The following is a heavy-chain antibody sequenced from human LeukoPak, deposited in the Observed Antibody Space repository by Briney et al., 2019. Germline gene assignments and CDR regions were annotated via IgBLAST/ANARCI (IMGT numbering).Heavy chain of an antibody. CDR2: IYPGDSDT. CDR1: GYSFTSYW. V-gene: IGHV5-51*01. Sequence: GESLKISCKGSGYSFTSYWIGWVRQMPGKGLGWMGIIYPGDSDTRYSPSFQGQVTISADKSISTAYLQWSSLKASDTAMYYCARLGGYSSGPTHNWFDPWGQGTLVTVSS. J-gene: IGHJ5*02. CDR3: ARLGGYSSGPTHNWFDP. D-gene: IGHD6-19*01.